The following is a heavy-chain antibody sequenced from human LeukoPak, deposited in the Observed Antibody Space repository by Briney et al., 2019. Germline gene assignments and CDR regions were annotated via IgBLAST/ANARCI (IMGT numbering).Heavy chain of an antibody. V-gene: IGHV4-34*01. J-gene: IGHJ4*02. CDR1: GGSFSGYY. D-gene: IGHD6-19*01. CDR3: ARGSIAVADTWGINYFDY. CDR2: INHSGST. Sequence: SETLSLTCAVYGGSFSGYYWSWIRQPPGKGLEWIGEINHSGSTNYNPSLKSRVTISVDTSKNQFSLKLSSVTAADTAVYYCARGSIAVADTWGINYFDYWGQGTLVTVSS.